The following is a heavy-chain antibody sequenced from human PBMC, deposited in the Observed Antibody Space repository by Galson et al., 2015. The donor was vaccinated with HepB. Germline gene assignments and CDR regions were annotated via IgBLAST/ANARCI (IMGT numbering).Heavy chain of an antibody. CDR2: ISYDGSQK. CDR3: AKDREGGITGYYGMDV. V-gene: IGHV3-30*18. J-gene: IGHJ6*02. Sequence: SLRLSCAASEFTFSAYAMHWVRQAPGKGLEWVALISYDGSQKYYADSVKGRVTISRDSSNNMLYLQMNSLRTEDTAVYYCAKDREGGITGYYGMDVWGQGTTVTVSS. CDR1: EFTFSAYA. D-gene: IGHD1-20*01.